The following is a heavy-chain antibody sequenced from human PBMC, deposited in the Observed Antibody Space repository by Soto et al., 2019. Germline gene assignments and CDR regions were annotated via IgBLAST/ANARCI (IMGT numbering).Heavy chain of an antibody. D-gene: IGHD1-26*01. CDR3: ARSEGMVYYMDV. Sequence: GGSLRLSCAASGFTFSSYSMNWVRQAPGKGLEWVSSISSSSSYIYYADSVKGRFTISRDNAKNSLYPQMNSLRAEDTAVYYCARSEGMVYYMDVWGKGTTVTVSS. CDR1: GFTFSSYS. V-gene: IGHV3-21*01. CDR2: ISSSSSYI. J-gene: IGHJ6*03.